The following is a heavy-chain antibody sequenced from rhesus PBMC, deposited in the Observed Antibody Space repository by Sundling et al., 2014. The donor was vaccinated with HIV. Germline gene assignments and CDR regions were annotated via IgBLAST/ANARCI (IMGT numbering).Heavy chain of an antibody. V-gene: IGHV4S10*01. CDR2: IYGSSTTT. D-gene: IGHD3-16*01. CDR3: ARGSYYYSGRLDF. J-gene: IGHJ3*01. CDR1: GGSISDYYR. Sequence: QVQLQESGPGLVKPSETLSLSCAVSGGSISDYYRLTWIRQPPGKGLEWIGYIYGSSTTTNYSPSLGSRVTISKDTSKNQFSLTLSSVTGADTAVYYCARGSYYYSGRLDFWGRGLRVIVSS.